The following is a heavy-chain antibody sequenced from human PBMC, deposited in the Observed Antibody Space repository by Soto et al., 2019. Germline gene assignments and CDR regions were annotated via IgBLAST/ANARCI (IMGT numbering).Heavy chain of an antibody. CDR2: IYYSGST. CDR1: GGSISSYY. V-gene: IGHV4-59*01. D-gene: IGHD6-13*01. CDR3: ARAPWQQLVPYDAFDI. J-gene: IGHJ3*02. Sequence: PSETLSLTCTVSGGSISSYYWSWIRQPPGKGPEWIGYIYYSGSTNYNPSLKSRVTISVDTSKNQFSLKLSSVTAADTAVYYCARAPWQQLVPYDAFDIWGQGTMVTVSS.